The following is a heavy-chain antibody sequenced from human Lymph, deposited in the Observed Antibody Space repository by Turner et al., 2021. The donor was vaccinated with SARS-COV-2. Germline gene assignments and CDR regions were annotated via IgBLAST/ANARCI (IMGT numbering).Heavy chain of an antibody. Sequence: QVQLVQSGAEVTKPGSSVKVSCRASGGTFSTYVISWVRQAPGQGLGWMGGIIPILGIANYAQKFQGRVTITADKSTSTAYMELSSLRSEDTAVYHCARRHSGNYDAFDIWGQGTMVTVSS. CDR2: IIPILGIA. CDR1: GGTFSTYV. J-gene: IGHJ3*02. D-gene: IGHD1-26*01. CDR3: ARRHSGNYDAFDI. V-gene: IGHV1-69*10.